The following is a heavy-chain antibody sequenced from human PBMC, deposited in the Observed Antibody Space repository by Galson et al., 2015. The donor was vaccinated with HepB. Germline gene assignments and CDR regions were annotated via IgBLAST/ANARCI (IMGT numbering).Heavy chain of an antibody. V-gene: IGHV3-7*01. CDR1: GFTFSSHW. J-gene: IGHJ4*02. Sequence: SLRLSCAASGFTFSSHWMSWVRQAPGKGLEWVAHIKQDGSEVYYVDFVKGRFTISRDNAKDSLYLQMNSLRAEDTAVYYCARDPGRSANYNYFDYWGQGTLVTVSS. CDR2: IKQDGSEV. D-gene: IGHD4/OR15-4a*01. CDR3: ARDPGRSANYNYFDY.